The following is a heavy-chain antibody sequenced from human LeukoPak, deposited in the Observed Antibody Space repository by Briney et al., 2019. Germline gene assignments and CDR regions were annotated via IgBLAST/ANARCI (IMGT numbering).Heavy chain of an antibody. CDR3: ARALVVVVAANYMDV. J-gene: IGHJ6*03. V-gene: IGHV1-69*13. CDR1: GYTFTSYG. CDR2: IIPIFGTA. Sequence: GASVKVSCKASGYTFTSYGISWVRQAPGQGLEWMGGIIPIFGTANYAQKFQGRVTITADESTSTAYMELSSLRSEDTAVYYCARALVVVVAANYMDVWGKGTTVTVSS. D-gene: IGHD2-15*01.